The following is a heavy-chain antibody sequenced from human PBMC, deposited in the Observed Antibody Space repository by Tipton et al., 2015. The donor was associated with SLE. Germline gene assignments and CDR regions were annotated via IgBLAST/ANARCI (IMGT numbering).Heavy chain of an antibody. D-gene: IGHD2-21*01. CDR3: ARSGRIVVVVLGSFDV. CDR1: GYSIRSGYY. J-gene: IGHJ2*01. V-gene: IGHV4-38-2*02. CDR2: IYHSGST. Sequence: TLSLTCTVSGYSIRSGYYWGWIRQPPGKGLEWIGSIYHSGSTYYNPSLKSRVTISVDTSKNQFSLKLSSVTAADTAVYYCARSGRIVVVVLGSFDVWGRGPLVTVPS.